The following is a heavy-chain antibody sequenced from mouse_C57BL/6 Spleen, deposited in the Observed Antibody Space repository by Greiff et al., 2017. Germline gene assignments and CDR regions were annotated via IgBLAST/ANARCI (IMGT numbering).Heavy chain of an antibody. D-gene: IGHD1-1*01. Sequence: VQGVESGAELVKPGASVKMSCKASGYTFTTYPIEWMKQNHGKSLEWIGNFHPYNDDTKYNEKFKGKATLTVEKSSSTVYLELSRLTSDDSAVYYCARSDLLLRNYAMDYWGQGTSVTVSS. CDR1: GYTFTTYP. CDR3: ARSDLLLRNYAMDY. V-gene: IGHV1-47*01. J-gene: IGHJ4*01. CDR2: FHPYNDDT.